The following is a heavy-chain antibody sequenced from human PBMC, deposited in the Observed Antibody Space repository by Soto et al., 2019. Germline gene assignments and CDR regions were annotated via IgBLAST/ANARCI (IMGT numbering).Heavy chain of an antibody. J-gene: IGHJ4*02. V-gene: IGHV4-34*01. CDR2: INHSGST. D-gene: IGHD3-16*02. Sequence: SETLSLTCAVYGGSFSGYYWSWIRQPPGKGLEWIGEINHSGSTNYNPSLKSRVTISVDTSKNQFSLKLSSVTAADTAVYYCARGSDYVWGSYRSPFDYWGQGTLVTVS. CDR3: ARGSDYVWGSYRSPFDY. CDR1: GGSFSGYY.